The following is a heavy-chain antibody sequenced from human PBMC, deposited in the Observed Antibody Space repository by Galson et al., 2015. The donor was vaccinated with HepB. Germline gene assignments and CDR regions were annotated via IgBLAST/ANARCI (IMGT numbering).Heavy chain of an antibody. CDR3: ARGRYYGSGRGRRHWFDP. CDR2: INHSGST. Sequence: SETLSLTCAVYGGSFSGYYWSWIRQPPGKGLEWIGEINHSGSTNYNPSLKSRVTISVDTSKNQFSLKLSSVTAADTAVYYCARGRYYGSGRGRRHWFDPWGQGTLVTVSS. CDR1: GGSFSGYY. J-gene: IGHJ5*02. D-gene: IGHD3-10*01. V-gene: IGHV4-34*01.